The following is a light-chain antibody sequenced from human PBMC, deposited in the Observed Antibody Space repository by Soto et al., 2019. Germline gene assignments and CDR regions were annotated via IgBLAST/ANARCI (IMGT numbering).Light chain of an antibody. J-gene: IGKJ1*01. CDR2: DAS. V-gene: IGKV1-5*01. CDR1: QSISSW. CDR3: QQYTSYWT. Sequence: DIQMTQSPSTLSASVGDRVTINCRASQSISSWLAWYQQKPGKAPKLLIYDASSLESGVPSRFSGSGSGTEVTLTISGLQPDDFAACYCQQYTSYWTFGQGTKVEIK.